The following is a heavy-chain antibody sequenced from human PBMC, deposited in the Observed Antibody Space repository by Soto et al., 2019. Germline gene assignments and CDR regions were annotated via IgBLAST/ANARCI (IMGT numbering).Heavy chain of an antibody. D-gene: IGHD6-6*01. CDR1: GGSISSYY. J-gene: IGHJ4*02. CDR2: IYYSGST. CDR3: ARWSSSQGGFDY. Sequence: PSETLSLTCTVSGGSISSYYWSWIRQPPGKGLEWIGYIYYSGSTNYNPSLKSRVTISVDTSKNQFSLKLSSVTAADTAVYYCARWSSSQGGFDYWGQGTQVTVSS. V-gene: IGHV4-59*01.